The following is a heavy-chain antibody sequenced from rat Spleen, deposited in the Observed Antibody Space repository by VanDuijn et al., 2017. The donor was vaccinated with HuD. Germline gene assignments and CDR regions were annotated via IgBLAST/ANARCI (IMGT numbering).Heavy chain of an antibody. CDR2: ITHTGGTT. V-gene: IGHV5-31*01. J-gene: IGHJ2*01. CDR3: ARRHYGYTDYFDY. D-gene: IGHD1-9*01. CDR1: GFTFNKYW. Sequence: LVESGGGLVQPGRSLKLSCVAAGFTFNKYWMTWIRQAPGKGLEWVATITHTGGTTYYPDSVTGRFTISRDDAKSTLSLQMDSLRSEDTATYYCARRHYGYTDYFDYWGQGVMVTVSS.